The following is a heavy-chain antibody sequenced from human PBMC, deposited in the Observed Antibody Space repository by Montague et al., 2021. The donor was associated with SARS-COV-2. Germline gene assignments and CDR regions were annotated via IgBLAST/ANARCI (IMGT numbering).Heavy chain of an antibody. CDR3: ARAASPRGAFDV. D-gene: IGHD3-10*01. V-gene: IGHV4-30-2*06. Sequence: TLSLTCAVSGGSINSGGYSWSWIRQSPGKGLEWIGYILHSGSTYYNPSLWSRVTISVDRSKSQFSLNLTSMTAADTAVYFCARAASPRGAFDVWGQGTVVTVSP. J-gene: IGHJ3*01. CDR1: GGSINSGGYS. CDR2: ILHSGST.